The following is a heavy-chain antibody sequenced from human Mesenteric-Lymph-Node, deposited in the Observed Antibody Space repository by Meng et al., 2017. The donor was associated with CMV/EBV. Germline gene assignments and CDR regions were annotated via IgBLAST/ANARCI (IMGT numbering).Heavy chain of an antibody. CDR1: GITVTFSNYW. J-gene: IGHJ4*02. V-gene: IGHV3-74*01. Sequence: GGSLRLSCAASGITVTFSNYWMHWVRQAPGKGLVWVSRISSDGSNTNYADSVKGRFTISRDNSKNTLYLQMNSLRSEDTAVYYCTKEGGEHDWGQGTLVTVSS. D-gene: IGHD2-15*01. CDR3: TKEGGEHD. CDR2: ISSDGSNT.